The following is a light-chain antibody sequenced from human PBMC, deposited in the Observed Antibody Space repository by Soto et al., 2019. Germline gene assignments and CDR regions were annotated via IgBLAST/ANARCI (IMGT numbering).Light chain of an antibody. Sequence: EIVLTQSPGTLSLSPGVRATLSCRASQSVSSSFLAWYQQKPGQAPRLLIYGASSRAPGIPDRFSGSGSGTDFTLTITRLEPEDFAVYYCQQYGSSPRTFGLGTKLEIK. CDR3: QQYGSSPRT. CDR1: QSVSSSF. V-gene: IGKV3-20*01. J-gene: IGKJ2*01. CDR2: GAS.